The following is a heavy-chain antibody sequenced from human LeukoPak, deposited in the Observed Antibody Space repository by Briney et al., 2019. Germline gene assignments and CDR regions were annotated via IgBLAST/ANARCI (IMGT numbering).Heavy chain of an antibody. CDR3: ARYILDYYYMDV. J-gene: IGHJ6*03. D-gene: IGHD1-26*01. CDR1: GDSISSGSYY. CDR2: IYTSGST. V-gene: IGHV4-61*02. Sequence: PSETLSLTCTVSGDSISSGSYYWSWIRQPAGKGLEWIGRIYTSGSTNYNPSLKSRVTISVDTSKNQFSLKLSSVTAADTAVYYCARYILDYYYMDVWGKGTTVTVSS.